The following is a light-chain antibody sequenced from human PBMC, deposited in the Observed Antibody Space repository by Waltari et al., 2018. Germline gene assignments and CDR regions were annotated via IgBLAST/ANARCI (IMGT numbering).Light chain of an antibody. CDR2: WAY. CDR1: QSLLYDSNNRNY. V-gene: IGKV4-1*01. CDR3: QQYFSTPWT. J-gene: IGKJ1*01. Sequence: IVVTQSPDSLAVSLCERVTINCRSNQSLLYDSNNRNYLAWYQQKPGQPPRPLIYWAYMRQSGVPDRFTGSGSGTDFTLTISSLQAEDVAVYYCQQYFSTPWTFGHETAVEIK.